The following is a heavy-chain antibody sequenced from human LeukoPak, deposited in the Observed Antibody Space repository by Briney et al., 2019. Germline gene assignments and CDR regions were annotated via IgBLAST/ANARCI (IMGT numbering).Heavy chain of an antibody. CDR2: ISSSSSTI. V-gene: IGHV3-48*01. Sequence: GGSLRLSCAASGFTFSSYSMNWVRQASGKGLEWASYISSSSSTIYYADSVKGRFTISRDNAMNSLYLQMNSLRAEDTAVYYCATHELKDAFDIWGQGTMVTVSS. J-gene: IGHJ3*02. CDR1: GFTFSSYS. CDR3: ATHELKDAFDI. D-gene: IGHD3-10*01.